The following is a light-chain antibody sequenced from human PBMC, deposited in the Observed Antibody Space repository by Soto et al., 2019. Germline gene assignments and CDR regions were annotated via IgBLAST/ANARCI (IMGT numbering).Light chain of an antibody. CDR1: QSVSSSY. V-gene: IGKV3-20*01. Sequence: PGDRVTLSCRASQSVSSSYLAWYQQKPGQAPRLLIYGASRRATGIPDRFSGSGSGTDFTLTISRLEPEDFAVYYCQQYGSSPLTFGGGTMVDIK. CDR2: GAS. J-gene: IGKJ4*01. CDR3: QQYGSSPLT.